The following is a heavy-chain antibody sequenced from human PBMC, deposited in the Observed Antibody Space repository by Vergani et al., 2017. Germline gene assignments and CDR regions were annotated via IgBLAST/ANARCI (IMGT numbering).Heavy chain of an antibody. D-gene: IGHD3-10*01. CDR1: GYTFTGYY. J-gene: IGHJ5*02. CDR2: INPNSGGT. CDR3: ARDGPYYGSGSYQKTNWFDP. Sequence: QVQLVQSGSELKKPGASVKVSCKASGYTFTGYYMHWVRQAPGQGLEWMGWINPNSGGTNYAQKFQGRVTMTRDTSISTAYMELSRLRSDDTAVYYCARDGPYYGSGSYQKTNWFDPWGQGTLVTVSS. V-gene: IGHV1-2*02.